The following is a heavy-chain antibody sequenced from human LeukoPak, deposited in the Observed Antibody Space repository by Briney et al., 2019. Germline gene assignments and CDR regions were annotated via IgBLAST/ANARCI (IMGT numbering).Heavy chain of an antibody. CDR2: IIPIFCTA. V-gene: IGHV1-69*05. J-gene: IGHJ4*02. D-gene: IGHD1-26*01. Sequence: ASVKVSRKASGGTFSSYAISWVRQAPGQGLEWMGLIIPIFCTANYAQKFQGRVTITTHESTSTAYMELSSLRSEDTAVYYCARVKMGATSEYFDYWGQGTLVTVSS. CDR3: ARVKMGATSEYFDY. CDR1: GGTFSSYA.